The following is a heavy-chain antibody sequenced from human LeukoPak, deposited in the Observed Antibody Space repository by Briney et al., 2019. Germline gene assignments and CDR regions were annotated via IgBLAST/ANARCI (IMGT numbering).Heavy chain of an antibody. J-gene: IGHJ4*02. Sequence: SETLSLTCAVYGGSFSGYYWSWIRQPPGKGLEWIGEINHSGSTNYNPSLKSRATISVDTSKNQFSLKLSSVTAADTAVYYCARRGTTVTFFDYWGQGTLVTVSS. CDR2: INHSGST. D-gene: IGHD4-17*01. V-gene: IGHV4-34*01. CDR1: GGSFSGYY. CDR3: ARRGTTVTFFDY.